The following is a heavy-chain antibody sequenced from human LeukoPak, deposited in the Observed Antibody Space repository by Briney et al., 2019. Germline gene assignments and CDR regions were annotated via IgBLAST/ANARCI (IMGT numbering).Heavy chain of an antibody. J-gene: IGHJ5*02. CDR1: GYSISSGYF. CDR2: IGHSGST. D-gene: IGHD6-13*01. Sequence: SETLSLTCAVSGYSISSGYFWSWIRQPPGKGLEWIGGIGHSGSTYYNPSLKSRITISTDTSKNRFSLKLSSVTAADTAVYYCARLNTGVLSSRTNNRFDPWGQGTLVTVSS. V-gene: IGHV4-38-2*01. CDR3: ARLNTGVLSSRTNNRFDP.